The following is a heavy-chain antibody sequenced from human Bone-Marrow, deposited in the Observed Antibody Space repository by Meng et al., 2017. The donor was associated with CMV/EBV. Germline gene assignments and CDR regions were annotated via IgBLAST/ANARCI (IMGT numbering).Heavy chain of an antibody. J-gene: IGHJ6*04. D-gene: IGHD2-2*01. CDR1: GFTFSSYA. CDR2: IYSGGSDT. CDR3: VKRLYCGSTTCSKAIDV. Sequence: GGSLRLSCVASGFTFSSYAMTWVRQAPGKGLEWVSLIYSGGSDTFYADSVKGRFTISRDNSKDMLYLQMNSLRAEDTAVYFCVKRLYCGSTTCSKAIDVWGEGTTVAVSS. V-gene: IGHV3-23*03.